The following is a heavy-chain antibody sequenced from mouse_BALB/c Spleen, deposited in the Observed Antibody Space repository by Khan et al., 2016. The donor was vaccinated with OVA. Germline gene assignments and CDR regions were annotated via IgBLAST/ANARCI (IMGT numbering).Heavy chain of an antibody. D-gene: IGHD4-1*01. CDR3: ASHLTGSFAY. CDR2: INSDGTYT. CDR1: GFTFSNYG. J-gene: IGHJ3*01. V-gene: IGHV5-6*01. Sequence: EVELVESGGDLVKPGGSLKLSCAASGFTFSNYGMSWVRQIPDKRLEWVATINSDGTYTYYPDSVKGRFTISRNNAKKTLYLERSSLKSADTAMYYCASHLTGSFAYWGQGTLVTVSA.